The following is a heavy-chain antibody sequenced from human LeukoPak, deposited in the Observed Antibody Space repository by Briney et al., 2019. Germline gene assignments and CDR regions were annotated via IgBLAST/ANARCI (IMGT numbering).Heavy chain of an antibody. CDR2: INHSGST. CDR1: GGSFSGYY. J-gene: IGHJ5*02. D-gene: IGHD2-2*01. V-gene: IGHV4-34*01. CDR3: ARRIVVPAAMSRPNWFDP. Sequence: SETLSLTCAVYGGSFSGYYWSWIRQPPGKGLEWIGEINHSGSTNYNPSLKSRVTISVDTSKNQFSLKLSSVTAADTAVYYCARRIVVPAAMSRPNWFDPWGQGTLVTVSS.